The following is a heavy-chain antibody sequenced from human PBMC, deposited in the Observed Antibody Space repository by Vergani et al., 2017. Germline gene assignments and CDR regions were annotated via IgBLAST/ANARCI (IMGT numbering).Heavy chain of an antibody. D-gene: IGHD6-19*01. V-gene: IGHV4-59*11. J-gene: IGHJ5*02. Sequence: QVQLQESGPGPVKSSETLSLTCSVSFDPIRNLYCNWIRQPPGKGLEWIGSIHYSENTNYNPSLKTRVTISVDTSKNQFSLTLTSVTAADTAVYYCASDTHSGQRADRWGQGILVTVTS. CDR1: FDPIRNLY. CDR3: ASDTHSGQRADR. CDR2: IHYSENT.